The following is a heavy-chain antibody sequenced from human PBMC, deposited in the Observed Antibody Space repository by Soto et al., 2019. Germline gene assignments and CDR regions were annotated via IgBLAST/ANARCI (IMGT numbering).Heavy chain of an antibody. V-gene: IGHV1-2*02. Sequence: SVKVSCKASGYTFSGYYMHWVRQAPGQGLEWMGWVNPNSGGTKYAQRFQGRVTMTRDTSISTAYMELSRLRSDDTAMYYCARIIVGATGVFDLWGQGTLVTVSS. D-gene: IGHD1-26*01. CDR1: GYTFSGYY. J-gene: IGHJ4*02. CDR2: VNPNSGGT. CDR3: ARIIVGATGVFDL.